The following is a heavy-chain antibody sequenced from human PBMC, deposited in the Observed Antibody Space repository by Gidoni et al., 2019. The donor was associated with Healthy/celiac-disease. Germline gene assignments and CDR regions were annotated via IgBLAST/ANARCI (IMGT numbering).Heavy chain of an antibody. CDR3: ARDGDLTGDTVFDY. V-gene: IGHV4-59*01. CDR1: GVSISSYY. CDR2: IYYSGST. J-gene: IGHJ4*02. Sequence: QVQLQESGPGLVKPSETLSLTCTVSGVSISSYYWSWIRQPPGKGLEWIGYIYYSGSTNYNPSLKSRVTISVDTSKNQFSLKLSSVTAADTAVYYCARDGDLTGDTVFDYWGQGTLVTVSS. D-gene: IGHD7-27*01.